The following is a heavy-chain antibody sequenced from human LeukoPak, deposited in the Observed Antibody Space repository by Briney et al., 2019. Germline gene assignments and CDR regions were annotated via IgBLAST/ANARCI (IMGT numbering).Heavy chain of an antibody. D-gene: IGHD3-10*01. CDR3: ATAGTAPGDF. V-gene: IGHV3-30*04. J-gene: IGHJ4*02. CDR1: GFTFSSYA. Sequence: GSLLLSCAASGFTFSSYAMHWVRQAPGKGLEWVAVISYDGSNKYYADSVKGRFTISRDDSKNTLYLQMNSLRTEDTAVYYCATAGTAPGDFWGQGTLVTVSS. CDR2: ISYDGSNK.